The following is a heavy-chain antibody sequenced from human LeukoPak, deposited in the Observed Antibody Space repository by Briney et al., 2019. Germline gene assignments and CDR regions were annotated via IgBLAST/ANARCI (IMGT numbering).Heavy chain of an antibody. CDR1: GFTFSSYA. V-gene: IGHV3-23*01. CDR3: AKVSAAEYYFDY. CDR2: ISGSGGST. J-gene: IGHJ4*02. Sequence: GGSLRLSCAASGFTFSSYAMSWVREAPGKGLEWVSAISGSGGSTYYADSVKGRFTISRDNSKNTLYLQMNSLRAEDTAVYYCAKVSAAEYYFDYWGQGTLVTVSS. D-gene: IGHD2-2*01.